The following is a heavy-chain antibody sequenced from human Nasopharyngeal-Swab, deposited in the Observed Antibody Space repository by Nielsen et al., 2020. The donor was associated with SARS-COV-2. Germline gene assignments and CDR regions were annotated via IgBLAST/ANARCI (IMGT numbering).Heavy chain of an antibody. V-gene: IGHV3-21*01. CDR3: ARLGLRGHYYYYMDV. CDR1: GFTFSSYS. CDR2: ISSSSSYI. J-gene: IGHJ6*03. D-gene: IGHD4-17*01. Sequence: GGSLRLSCAASGFTFSSYSMNWVRQAPGKGLEWVSSISSSSSYIYYADSVKGRFTISRDNAKTSLYLQMNSLRAEDTAVYYCARLGLRGHYYYYMDVWGKGTTVTVSS.